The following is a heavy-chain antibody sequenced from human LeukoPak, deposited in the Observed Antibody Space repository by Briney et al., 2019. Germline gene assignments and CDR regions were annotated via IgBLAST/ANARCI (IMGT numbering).Heavy chain of an antibody. V-gene: IGHV3-30*18. CDR3: AKDLTAIPYDYVWGSYRPLHFDY. Sequence: GGSLRLSCAASGFTFSSYGMHWVRQAPGKGLEWVAVISYDGSNKYYADSVKGRFTISRDNSKNTLYLQMNSLRAEDTAVYYCAKDLTAIPYDYVWGSYRPLHFDYWGQGTLVTVSS. J-gene: IGHJ4*02. CDR2: ISYDGSNK. D-gene: IGHD3-16*02. CDR1: GFTFSSYG.